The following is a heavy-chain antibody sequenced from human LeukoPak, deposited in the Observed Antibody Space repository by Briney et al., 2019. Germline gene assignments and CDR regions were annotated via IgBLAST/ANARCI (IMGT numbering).Heavy chain of an antibody. Sequence: SETLSLTCTVSGGSISGVDQFWTWIRQSPGKGLEWIGYISYSGSTFYNPSLKGVIISRDASKNEFSLRLTSVTAADTAVYYCGREAGAFGAMSTSYFFYYMDVWGKGTTVTVSS. V-gene: IGHV4-30-4*08. J-gene: IGHJ6*03. D-gene: IGHD3-10*01. CDR1: GGSISGVDQF. CDR2: ISYSGST. CDR3: GREAGAFGAMSTSYFFYYMDV.